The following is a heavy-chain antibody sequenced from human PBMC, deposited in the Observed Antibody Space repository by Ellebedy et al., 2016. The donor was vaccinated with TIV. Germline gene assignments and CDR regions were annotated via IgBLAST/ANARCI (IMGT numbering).Heavy chain of an antibody. J-gene: IGHJ6*02. V-gene: IGHV3-48*03. D-gene: IGHD3-10*01. CDR2: ISSSGRTI. Sequence: GESLKISCATSGITFSDYEMNWVRQAPGKGLEWVSYISSSGRTIYYADSVKGRFTISRDNAKNSVYLQVNSLRAEDTAVYYCARGGFGELETAGYYYYGMDVWGQGTTVTVSS. CDR3: ARGGFGELETAGYYYYGMDV. CDR1: GITFSDYE.